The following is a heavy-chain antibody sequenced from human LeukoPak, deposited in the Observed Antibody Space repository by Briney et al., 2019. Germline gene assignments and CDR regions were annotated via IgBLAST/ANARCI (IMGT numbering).Heavy chain of an antibody. CDR3: ARNHYDILTGYPEYYFDY. CDR2: IYHSGST. J-gene: IGHJ4*02. D-gene: IGHD3-9*01. V-gene: IGHV4-38-2*02. CDR1: GYSISSGYY. Sequence: SETLSLTCTVSGYSISSGYYWGWIRQPPGKGLEWIGSIYHSGSTNYNPSLKSRVTISVDASKNQFSLKLSSVTAADTAVYYCARNHYDILTGYPEYYFDYWGQGTLVTVSS.